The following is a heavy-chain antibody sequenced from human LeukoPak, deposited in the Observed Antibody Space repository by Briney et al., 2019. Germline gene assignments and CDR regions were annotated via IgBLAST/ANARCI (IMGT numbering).Heavy chain of an antibody. CDR1: GFSFSSYE. D-gene: IGHD4-11*01. CDR3: ARERTTIMSGTAIGGY. J-gene: IGHJ4*02. Sequence: PGGSLRLSCSASGFSFSSYEMNWVRQAPGKGLEWISYITGSSDGKYYADSVKGRFTISRDNVNNSVFLQMNSLTADDTAVYYCARERTTIMSGTAIGGYWGKGTLVTVSS. CDR2: ITGSSDGK. V-gene: IGHV3-48*03.